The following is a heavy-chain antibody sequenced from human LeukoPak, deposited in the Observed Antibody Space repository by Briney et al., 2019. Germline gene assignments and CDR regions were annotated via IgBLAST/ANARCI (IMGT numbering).Heavy chain of an antibody. Sequence: GASVKVSCKASGYTFTSYCISWVRQAPGQGLEWMGWISAYNGNTNYAQKLQGRVTMTTDTSTSTAYMELRSLRSDDTAVYYCATRYRYCSGGSCYNWFDPWGQGTLVTVSS. D-gene: IGHD2-15*01. CDR3: ATRYRYCSGGSCYNWFDP. CDR1: GYTFTSYC. CDR2: ISAYNGNT. J-gene: IGHJ5*02. V-gene: IGHV1-18*04.